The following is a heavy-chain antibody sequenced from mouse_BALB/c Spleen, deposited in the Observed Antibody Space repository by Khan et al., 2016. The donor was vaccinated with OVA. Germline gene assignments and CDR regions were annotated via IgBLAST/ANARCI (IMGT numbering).Heavy chain of an antibody. J-gene: IGHJ2*01. CDR2: INSNGGST. V-gene: IGHV5-6-3*01. Sequence: EVELVESGGGLVQPGGSLKLSCAASGFTFSSYGMSWVRQTPDKRLELVATINSNGGSTYYPDSVEGRFTISRDNAKNTLYLQMSSLNSEYTAMYYCARMSKTINWGQGTTLTVSS. CDR3: ARMSKTIN. CDR1: GFTFSSYG.